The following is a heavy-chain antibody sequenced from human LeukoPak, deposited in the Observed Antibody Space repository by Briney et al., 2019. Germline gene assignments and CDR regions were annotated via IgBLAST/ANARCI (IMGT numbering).Heavy chain of an antibody. CDR1: GGSISSSNW. D-gene: IGHD4-23*01. V-gene: IGHV4-4*02. Sequence: SETLSLTCSVSGGSISSSNWWSGVRQPPGKGLEWIGEIYHSGSTNYNPSLKSRVTISVDKSKNQFSLKLSSVTAADTAVYYCARAVLGGNSFSSDWCFDLWGRGTLVTVSS. CDR3: ARAVLGGNSFSSDWCFDL. J-gene: IGHJ2*01. CDR2: IYHSGST.